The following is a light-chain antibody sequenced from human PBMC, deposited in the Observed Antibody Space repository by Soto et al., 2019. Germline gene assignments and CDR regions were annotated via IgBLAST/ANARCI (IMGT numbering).Light chain of an antibody. J-gene: IGLJ1*01. V-gene: IGLV2-14*03. CDR1: SSDVGGYNY. Sequence: LTQPASVSGSPGQSIAISCTGTSSDVGGYNYVSWYQQHPGKAPKLMIYDVSNRPSGVSDRFSGSKSGNTASLTISGLQAEDEADYYCNSYTTSSTYVFGTGTKVTVL. CDR2: DVS. CDR3: NSYTTSSTYV.